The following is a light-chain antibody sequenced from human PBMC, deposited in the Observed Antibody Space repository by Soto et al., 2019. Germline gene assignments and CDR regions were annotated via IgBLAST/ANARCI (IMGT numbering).Light chain of an antibody. CDR3: QQYNNWPPFIT. Sequence: EIVMTQSPATLSVSPGERATLSCRASQSVSSNLAWYQQKPGQAPRLLIYGASTRATGIPARFSGSGSGTEFTLTISSLQSEDFAVYHCQQYNNWPPFITFGQGTKVDIK. V-gene: IGKV3-15*01. CDR1: QSVSSN. CDR2: GAS. J-gene: IGKJ1*01.